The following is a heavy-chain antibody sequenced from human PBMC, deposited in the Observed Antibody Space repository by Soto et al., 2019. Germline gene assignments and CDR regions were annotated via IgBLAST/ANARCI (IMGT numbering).Heavy chain of an antibody. CDR2: IYSGGST. CDR1: GFTVSSNY. Sequence: GGSLRLSCAASGFTVSSNYMSWVRQAPGEGLEWVSVIYSGGSTYYADSVKGRFTISRDNSKNTLYLQMNSLRAEDTAVYYCARSIVGAAPNYYYYGMDVWGQGTTVTVSS. CDR3: ARSIVGAAPNYYYYGMDV. D-gene: IGHD1-26*01. J-gene: IGHJ6*02. V-gene: IGHV3-53*01.